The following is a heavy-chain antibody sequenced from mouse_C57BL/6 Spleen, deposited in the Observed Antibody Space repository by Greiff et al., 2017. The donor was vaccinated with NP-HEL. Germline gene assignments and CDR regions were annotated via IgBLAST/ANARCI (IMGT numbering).Heavy chain of an antibody. CDR1: GYTFTDYY. CDR2: INPNNGGT. V-gene: IGHV1-26*01. Sequence: EVQLQQSGPELVKPGASVKISCKASGYTFTDYYMNWVKQSHGKSLEWIGDINPNNGGTSYNQKFKGKATLTVDKSSSTAYMELRSLTSEDSAVYYCARLGITTVVVDFDYWGQGTTLTVSS. D-gene: IGHD1-1*01. J-gene: IGHJ2*01. CDR3: ARLGITTVVVDFDY.